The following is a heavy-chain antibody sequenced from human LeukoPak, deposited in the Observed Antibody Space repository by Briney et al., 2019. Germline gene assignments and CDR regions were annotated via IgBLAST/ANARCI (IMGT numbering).Heavy chain of an antibody. V-gene: IGHV4-34*01. CDR1: GGSFSGYY. CDR2: INHSGST. Sequence: SETLSLTCAVYGGSFSGYYWSWLRQPPGKGLEWIGEINHSGSTNYNPSLKSRVTISVDTSNNQFSLKLSYVTAADTAVYYCARGRRVGGYCSSTSCSRYYYYYYGMDVWGQGTTVTVSS. D-gene: IGHD2-2*03. J-gene: IGHJ6*02. CDR3: ARGRRVGGYCSSTSCSRYYYYYYGMDV.